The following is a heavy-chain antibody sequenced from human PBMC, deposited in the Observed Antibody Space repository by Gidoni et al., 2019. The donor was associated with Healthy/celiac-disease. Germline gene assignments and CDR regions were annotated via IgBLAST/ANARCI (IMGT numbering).Heavy chain of an antibody. D-gene: IGHD6-13*01. CDR2: ISGSGGST. CDR1: GFTFSSYA. J-gene: IGHJ4*02. CDR3: AKDEPGYSSSWDDY. Sequence: EVQLLESGGGLVQPGGSLRLSCAASGFTFSSYAMRWVRQAPGKGLEWVAAISGSGGSTYYADSVKGRFTISRDNSKNTLYLQMNSLRAEDTAVYYCAKDEPGYSSSWDDYWGQGTLVTVSS. V-gene: IGHV3-23*01.